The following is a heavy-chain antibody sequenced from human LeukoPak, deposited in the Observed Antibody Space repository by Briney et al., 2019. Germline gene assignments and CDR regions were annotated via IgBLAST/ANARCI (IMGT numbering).Heavy chain of an antibody. Sequence: YIYYSVSTDYHPSLKSPVTISIDTSKNHFSLRRSSVTAAGTASYYCARGYAYGPNYYFDYWGQGTLVTVSS. D-gene: IGHD5-18*01. J-gene: IGHJ4*02. CDR2: IYYSVST. V-gene: IGHV4-61*03. CDR3: ARGYAYGPNYYFDY.